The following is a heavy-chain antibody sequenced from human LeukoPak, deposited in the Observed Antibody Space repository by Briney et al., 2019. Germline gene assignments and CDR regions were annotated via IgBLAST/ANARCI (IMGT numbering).Heavy chain of an antibody. CDR1: GGSISSSSYY. Sequence: SETLSLTCTVSGGSISSSSYYWGWIRQPPGKGLEWIGSIYYSGSTYHNPSLKSRVTISVDTSKNHFSLKLSSVTAADTAVYYCASERYYFDYWGQGTLVTVSS. CDR3: ASERYYFDY. CDR2: IYYSGST. V-gene: IGHV4-39*02. J-gene: IGHJ4*02.